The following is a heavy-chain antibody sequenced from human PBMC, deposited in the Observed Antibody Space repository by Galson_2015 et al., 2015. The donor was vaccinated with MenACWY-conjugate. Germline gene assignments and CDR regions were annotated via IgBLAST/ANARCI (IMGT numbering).Heavy chain of an antibody. CDR3: ARGGVTILGVVLYGMDV. J-gene: IGHJ6*02. D-gene: IGHD3-3*01. CDR1: GFTFSAYY. Sequence: CAASGFTFSAYYMSWIRHTPGKGLEWVSYISSNNRDTNYAESVRGRFTISRDNAKNLLYLQMNSLRAEDTAVYYCARGGVTILGVVLYGMDVWGQGTTVTVSS. V-gene: IGHV3-11*06. CDR2: ISSNNRDT.